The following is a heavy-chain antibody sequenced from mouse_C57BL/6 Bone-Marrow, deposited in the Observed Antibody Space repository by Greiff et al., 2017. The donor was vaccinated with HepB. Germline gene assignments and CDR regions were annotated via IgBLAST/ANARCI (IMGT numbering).Heavy chain of an antibody. CDR2: IYPRSGNT. J-gene: IGHJ3*01. CDR1: GYTFTDYY. Sequence: QVQLQQSGPELVKPGASVKISCKASGYTFTDYYISWVKQRTGQGLEWIGEIYPRSGNTYYNEKFKGKATLTADKSSSTAYMELRSLTSEDSAVYFCARDYYGSSLFAYWGQGTRVTVSA. D-gene: IGHD1-1*01. CDR3: ARDYYGSSLFAY. V-gene: IGHV1-81*01.